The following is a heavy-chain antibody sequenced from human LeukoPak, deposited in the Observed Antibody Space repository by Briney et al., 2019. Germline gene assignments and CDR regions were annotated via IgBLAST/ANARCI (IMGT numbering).Heavy chain of an antibody. V-gene: IGHV3-21*01. CDR3: ARDGVTFGVVIVNDY. CDR2: ISSSSSYI. J-gene: IGHJ4*02. D-gene: IGHD3-3*01. CDR1: GFTFSSYS. Sequence: PGGSLRLSCAASGFTFSSYSMNWVRQAPGKGLEWVSSISSSSSYIYYADSVKGRFTIPRDNAKTSVYLHMNSLRAEDTAVYYCARDGVTFGVVIVNDYWGQGTLVTVSS.